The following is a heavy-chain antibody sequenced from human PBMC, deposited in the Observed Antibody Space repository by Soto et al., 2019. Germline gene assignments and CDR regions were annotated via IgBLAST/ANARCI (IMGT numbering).Heavy chain of an antibody. V-gene: IGHV4-59*01. CDR3: ARGPGGDSSSFYYYYYYMDV. CDR2: IYYSGST. J-gene: IGHJ6*03. CDR1: GDAITIYY. D-gene: IGHD6-6*01. Sequence: PSQTRPLTCTFSGDAITIYYWSLIRQPPGKGLAWIGYIYYSGSTNYNPSLKSRVTISVDTSKNQFCLKLSSVTAADTAVYYCARGPGGDSSSFYYYYYYMDVWGKGTTVTVSS.